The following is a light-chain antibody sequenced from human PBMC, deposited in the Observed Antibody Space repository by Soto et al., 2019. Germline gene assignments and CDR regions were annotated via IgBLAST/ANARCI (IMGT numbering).Light chain of an antibody. J-gene: IGKJ1*01. V-gene: IGKV4-1*01. CDR2: WAS. CDR3: QQYYSSWT. Sequence: SVMVDSPDSLAGRLGEEATFNCRSSQSVSHSSNNKNCLAWYQQKPGQPLKLLIYWASTREPGVPDRFSASGSGTDFTLTISSLQAEDVAVYYCQQYYSSWTFGQGTKVDIK. CDR1: QSVSHSSNNKNC.